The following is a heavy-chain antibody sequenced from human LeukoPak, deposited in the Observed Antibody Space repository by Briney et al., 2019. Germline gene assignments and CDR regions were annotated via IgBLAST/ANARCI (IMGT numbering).Heavy chain of an antibody. CDR2: IIPIFGTA. D-gene: IGHD3-10*01. J-gene: IGHJ4*02. V-gene: IGHV1-69*13. Sequence: SVKVSCKASGGTFTSYAISWVRQAPGQGLEWMGGIIPIFGTANYAQKFQGRVTITADESTSTAYMELSSLRSEDTAVYYCASGGSGSSVYYFDYWGQGTLVTVSS. CDR3: ASGGSGSSVYYFDY. CDR1: GGTFTSYA.